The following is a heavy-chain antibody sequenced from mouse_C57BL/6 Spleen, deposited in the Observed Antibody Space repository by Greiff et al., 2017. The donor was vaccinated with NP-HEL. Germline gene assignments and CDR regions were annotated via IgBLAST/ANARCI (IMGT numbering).Heavy chain of an antibody. CDR3: ARGGNYPFAY. CDR1: GYTFTSYW. V-gene: IGHV1-52*01. J-gene: IGHJ3*01. D-gene: IGHD2-1*01. CDR2: IDPSDSET. Sequence: QVQLKQPGAELVRPGSSVKLSCKASGYTFTSYWMHWVKQRPIQGLEWIGNIDPSDSETHYNQKFKDKATLTVDKSSSTAYMQLSSLTSEDAAVYDGARGGNYPFAYWGQGTLVTVSA.